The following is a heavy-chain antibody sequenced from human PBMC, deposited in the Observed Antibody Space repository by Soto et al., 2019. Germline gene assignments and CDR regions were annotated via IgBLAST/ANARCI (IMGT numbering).Heavy chain of an antibody. J-gene: IGHJ6*02. V-gene: IGHV3-74*01. Sequence: EVQLVESGGGLVQPGRSLRLSCAASGLSFSSYWMHWVRQAPGKGLVWVSRINSDGSSTSYADFVKGRFTISRDNAKNTLYLQMNSLRAEDTAVYYCARDLYSSDYGMDVWGQGTTVTVSS. CDR2: INSDGSST. CDR3: ARDLYSSDYGMDV. CDR1: GLSFSSYW. D-gene: IGHD6-19*01.